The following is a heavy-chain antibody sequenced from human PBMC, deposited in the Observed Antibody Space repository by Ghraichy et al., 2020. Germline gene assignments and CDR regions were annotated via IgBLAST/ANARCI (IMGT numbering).Heavy chain of an antibody. J-gene: IGHJ4*02. V-gene: IGHV4-39*01. CDR2: IYYSGST. CDR1: GGSISSSSYY. D-gene: IGHD1-26*01. Sequence: SETLSLTCTVSGGSISSSSYYWGWIRQPPGKGLEWIGSIYYSGSTYYNPSLKSRVTISVDTSKNQFSLKLSSVTAADTAVYYCARRGIGSYKDYWGQGTLVTVSS. CDR3: ARRGIGSYKDY.